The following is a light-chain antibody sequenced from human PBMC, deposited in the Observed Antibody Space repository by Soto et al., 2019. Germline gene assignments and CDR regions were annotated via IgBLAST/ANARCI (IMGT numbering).Light chain of an antibody. CDR1: QSVSSY. Sequence: EIVLTQSPGTLSLSPGERATLSCMASQSVSSYLLWYQQKPGQAPRLLIYDASNRATGIPARFSGSGSETDFTLTISSLEPEDFAVYYCQHRMNWPLTFGQGTRLEIK. CDR3: QHRMNWPLT. J-gene: IGKJ5*01. V-gene: IGKV3-11*01. CDR2: DAS.